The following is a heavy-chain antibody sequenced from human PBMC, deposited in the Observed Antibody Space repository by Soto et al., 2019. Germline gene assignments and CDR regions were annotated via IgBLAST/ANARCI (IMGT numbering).Heavy chain of an antibody. J-gene: IGHJ6*02. D-gene: IGHD3-16*01. CDR2: IYYSGST. Sequence: QLQLQESGPGLVKPSETLSLTCTVSGGSISSSSYYWGWIRQPPGKGLEWIGSIYYSGSTYYNPSLKSRVTISVDTSKNQFSLKLSSVTAADTAVYYCASPLGGGYFSYYGMDVWGQGTTVTVSS. V-gene: IGHV4-39*01. CDR1: GGSISSSSYY. CDR3: ASPLGGGYFSYYGMDV.